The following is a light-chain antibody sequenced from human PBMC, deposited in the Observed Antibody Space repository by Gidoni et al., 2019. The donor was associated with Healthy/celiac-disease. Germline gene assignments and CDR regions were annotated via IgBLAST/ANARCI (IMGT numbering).Light chain of an antibody. CDR3: LQHNSYPRT. CDR2: DAS. Sequence: DIQMTHAPSSLSASVGDRVTITCRTSQGIRTDLGRYQQKPGKARKRPIYDASSLQSGVPSRFSGSGSETEFTPTTSSLQPEDFATYYCLQHNSYPRTFGQGTKVEIK. CDR1: QGIRTD. J-gene: IGKJ1*01. V-gene: IGKV1-17*01.